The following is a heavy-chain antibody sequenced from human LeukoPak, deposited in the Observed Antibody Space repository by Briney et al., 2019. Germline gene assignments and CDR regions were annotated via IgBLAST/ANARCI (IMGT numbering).Heavy chain of an antibody. CDR2: IYTSGST. J-gene: IGHJ6*04. D-gene: IGHD4-17*01. V-gene: IGHV4-61*02. Sequence: SETLSLTCTVSGGSISSGSYYWSWIRQPAGKGLEWIGRIYTSGSTNYNPSLKSRVTISVDTSKNQFSLKLSSVTAADTAVYYCARGATVTTPFDYWGKGTTVTVSS. CDR3: ARGATVTTPFDY. CDR1: GGSISSGSYY.